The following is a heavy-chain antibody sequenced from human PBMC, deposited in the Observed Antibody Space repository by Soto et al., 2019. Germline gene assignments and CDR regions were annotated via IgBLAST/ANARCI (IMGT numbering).Heavy chain of an antibody. V-gene: IGHV5-51*01. CDR2: IYPGDSDT. CDR3: ARLVNYYFGMDV. J-gene: IGHJ6*02. Sequence: GESLKISCKASDTTHCIGWARQKPGKGLVWMWIIYPGDSDTKYSPSFQGQVTISVDKSISTAYLHWSSLKASDTANYYCARLVNYYFGMDVWGLGTTVTVSS. CDR1: DTTHC.